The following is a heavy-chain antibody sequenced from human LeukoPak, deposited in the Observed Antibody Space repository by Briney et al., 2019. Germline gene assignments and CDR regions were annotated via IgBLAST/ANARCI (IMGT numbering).Heavy chain of an antibody. CDR1: GFTFANYV. CDR3: AKGLSGTYYTFHY. Sequence: PGGSLRLSCAASGFTFANYVLSWVRQAPGKGLEWVSGITGSGDSSYYADSMKGRFTISRDNSKNTLYLQMNSLRAEDTAVYYCAKGLSGTYYTFHYWGQGTLVTVSS. D-gene: IGHD3-10*01. CDR2: ITGSGDSS. V-gene: IGHV3-23*01. J-gene: IGHJ4*02.